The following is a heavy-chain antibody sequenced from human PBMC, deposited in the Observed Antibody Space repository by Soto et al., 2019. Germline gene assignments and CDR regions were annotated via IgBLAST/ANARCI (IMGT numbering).Heavy chain of an antibody. CDR3: ARGGDGPTIGITDY. J-gene: IGHJ4*02. Sequence: PGGSLRLSCAASGFTFSSYSMNWVRQAPGKGLEWVSSISSSSSYIYYADSVKGRFTISRDNAKNSLYLQMNSLRAEDTAVYYCARGGDGPTIGITDYWGQGTLVTVSS. CDR1: GFTFSSYS. D-gene: IGHD3-10*01. V-gene: IGHV3-21*01. CDR2: ISSSSSYI.